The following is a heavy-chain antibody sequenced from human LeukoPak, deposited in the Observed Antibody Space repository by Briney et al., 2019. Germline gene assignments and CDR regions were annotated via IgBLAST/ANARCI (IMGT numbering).Heavy chain of an antibody. CDR3: ARHNWAAAGYYYYMDV. CDR1: GGSISSGSFY. Sequence: PSETLSLTCTVSGGSISSGSFYWSWVRQPAGKGLEWLGRIYSSGTTNYNPSLKSRVTISLDTSKNQFSLRLSSVTATDTAVYYCARHNWAAAGYYYYMDVWGSGTSVTVSS. J-gene: IGHJ6*03. V-gene: IGHV4-61*02. CDR2: IYSSGTT. D-gene: IGHD6-13*01.